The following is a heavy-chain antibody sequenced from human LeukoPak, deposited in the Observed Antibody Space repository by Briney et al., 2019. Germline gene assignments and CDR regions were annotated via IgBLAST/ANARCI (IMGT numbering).Heavy chain of an antibody. CDR2: IGGSGDKT. J-gene: IGHJ4*02. CDR1: GFTFNSYE. CDR3: VRRGDASSGWGDHDF. D-gene: IGHD6-19*01. Sequence: GGSLRLSCAASGFTFNSYEMNWVRQAPGKGLEWVSTIGGSGDKTFYADSVKGRFTISRDNSKNMVHLQMNSLTGEDTALYYCVRRGDASSGWGDHDFWGQGALVTVSS. V-gene: IGHV3-23*01.